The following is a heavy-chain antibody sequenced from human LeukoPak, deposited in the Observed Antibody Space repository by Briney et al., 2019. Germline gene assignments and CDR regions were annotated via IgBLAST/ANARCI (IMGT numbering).Heavy chain of an antibody. Sequence: GGSLRLSCAASGFTFSSYAMSWVRQAPGKRLEWVSAISGSGGSTYYADSVKGRFTISRDNSKNTLYLQMNSLRAEDTAVYYCAKDLTMIVVVTHDAFDIWGQGTMVTVSS. CDR1: GFTFSSYA. CDR3: AKDLTMIVVVTHDAFDI. CDR2: ISGSGGST. D-gene: IGHD3-22*01. V-gene: IGHV3-23*01. J-gene: IGHJ3*02.